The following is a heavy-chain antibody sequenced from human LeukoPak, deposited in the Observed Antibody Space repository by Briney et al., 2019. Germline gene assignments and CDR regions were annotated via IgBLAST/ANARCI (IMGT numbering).Heavy chain of an antibody. Sequence: SETLSLTCTVSGGSISSYYWSWIRQPPGKGLEWIGYIYYSESTNYNPSLKSRVTISVDTSKNQFSLKLSSVTAADTAVYYCARATRYYYDSSGYHPFDYWGQGTLVTVSS. V-gene: IGHV4-59*01. J-gene: IGHJ4*02. D-gene: IGHD3-22*01. CDR2: IYYSEST. CDR1: GGSISSYY. CDR3: ARATRYYYDSSGYHPFDY.